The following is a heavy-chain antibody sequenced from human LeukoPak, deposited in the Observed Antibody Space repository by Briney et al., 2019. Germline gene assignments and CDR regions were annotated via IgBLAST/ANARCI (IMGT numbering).Heavy chain of an antibody. D-gene: IGHD1-14*01. Sequence: ASVKVSCKASGYSFTGYHIHWVRQAPGQGLEWMGWINPNNGGTNQVQRFQGRVTMTRDTSISTAYMELRSLRSDDTAVYYCAKVPGPPRGEPTSKPRTLDYGAQETLVT. CDR2: INPNNGGT. J-gene: IGHJ4*02. CDR1: GYSFTGYH. CDR3: AKVPGPPRGEPTSKPRTLDY. V-gene: IGHV1-2*02.